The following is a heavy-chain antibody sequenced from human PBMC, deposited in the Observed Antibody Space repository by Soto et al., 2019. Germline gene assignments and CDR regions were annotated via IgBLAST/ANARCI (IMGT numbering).Heavy chain of an antibody. CDR3: AMVDVYVTASPQDV. CDR2: INTYNGNT. V-gene: IGHV1-18*01. D-gene: IGHD3-16*01. Sequence: QVQLVQSGAEVKNPGASVKVSCKASGYTCTSYGIGWARQAPGQGLEWMGWINTYNGNTNYAQNAQGRVTLTTDTSTSTAYMELRSLRSNDTAIYYCAMVDVYVTASPQDVWGQGTTVIGSS. J-gene: IGHJ6*02. CDR1: GYTCTSYG.